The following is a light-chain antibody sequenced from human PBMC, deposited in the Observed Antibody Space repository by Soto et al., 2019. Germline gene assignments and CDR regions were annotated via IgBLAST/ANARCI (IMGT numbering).Light chain of an antibody. Sequence: EIVLTQSPATLSLSPGERATLSCRASQSIGLAIAWYQHKPGQAPRLLIFDASQRATGIPARFRGSGSGTDFTLTISWLEPEDFAVYYCQQGSNWPRTFGGGTKVDIK. CDR1: QSIGLA. J-gene: IGKJ4*01. CDR3: QQGSNWPRT. V-gene: IGKV3-11*01. CDR2: DAS.